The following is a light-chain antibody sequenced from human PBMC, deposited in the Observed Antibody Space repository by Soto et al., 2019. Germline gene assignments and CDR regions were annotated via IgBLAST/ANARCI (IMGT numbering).Light chain of an antibody. J-gene: IGLJ2*01. CDR2: DVS. CDR1: SSDVGGYNY. CDR3: SSYTGSTTLVI. Sequence: QSALTQPASVSGSPGRSITISCTGTSSDVGGYNYVSWYQQHPGKAPKLMIYDVSNRPLGVSDRFSGSRSGNTASLSISGLRAEDEAHYYCSSYTGSTTLVIFGGGTKLTVL. V-gene: IGLV2-14*03.